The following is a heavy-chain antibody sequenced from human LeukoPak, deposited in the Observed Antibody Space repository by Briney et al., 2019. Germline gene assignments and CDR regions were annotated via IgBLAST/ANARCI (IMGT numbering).Heavy chain of an antibody. CDR1: GYTFTRYY. D-gene: IGHD6-13*01. Sequence: GASVKVSCKASGYTFTRYYMHWVRQAPGQGLEWMGWINPNSGGTNYAQKFQGRVTMTRDTSISTAYMELSRLRSDDTAVYYCARDRRWYPKRGWFDPWGQGTLVTVSS. V-gene: IGHV1-2*02. J-gene: IGHJ5*02. CDR3: ARDRRWYPKRGWFDP. CDR2: INPNSGGT.